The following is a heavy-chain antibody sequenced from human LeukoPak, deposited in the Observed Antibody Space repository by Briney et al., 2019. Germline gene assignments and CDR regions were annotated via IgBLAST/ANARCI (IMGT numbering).Heavy chain of an antibody. J-gene: IGHJ4*02. Sequence: SETLSLTCTVSGGSISSYDWSWIRQPPGKGLEWIGYIYYSGSTNYNPSLKSRVTISVDTSKNQFSLKLSSVTAADTAVYNCARDRGYGDYMFDYWGQGTLVTVSS. V-gene: IGHV4-59*01. D-gene: IGHD4-17*01. CDR2: IYYSGST. CDR1: GGSISSYD. CDR3: ARDRGYGDYMFDY.